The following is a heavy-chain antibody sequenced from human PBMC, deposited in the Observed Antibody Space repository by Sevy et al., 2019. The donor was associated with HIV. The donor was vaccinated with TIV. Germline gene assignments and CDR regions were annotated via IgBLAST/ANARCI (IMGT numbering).Heavy chain of an antibody. CDR1: GFTFSDYY. D-gene: IGHD2-15*01. CDR2: ISSSGSTI. CDR3: ARDRGNLGYCSGGSCYGGGWFDP. J-gene: IGHJ5*02. V-gene: IGHV3-11*01. Sequence: GGSLRLSCAASGFTFSDYYMSWIRQAPGKGLEWVSYISSSGSTIYYADSVKGRFTISRDNAKNSLYLQMNSLRAEDTAVYYCARDRGNLGYCSGGSCYGGGWFDPWGQGTLVAVSS.